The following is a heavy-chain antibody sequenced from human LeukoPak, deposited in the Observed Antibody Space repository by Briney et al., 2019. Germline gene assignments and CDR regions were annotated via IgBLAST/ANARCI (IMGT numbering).Heavy chain of an antibody. CDR1: EFTFDDYG. D-gene: IGHD3-22*01. CDR2: INWNGGST. V-gene: IGHV3-20*04. J-gene: IGHJ3*02. Sequence: GGSLRLSCAASEFTFDDYGISWVRQGPEKGLEWVSGINWNGGSTTYADSVKGRFTISRDNAKNSLYLQMNSLRAEDTAVYYCATTDRHPSNLDYYDSSGYYYDAFDIWGQGTMVTVSS. CDR3: ATTDRHPSNLDYYDSSGYYYDAFDI.